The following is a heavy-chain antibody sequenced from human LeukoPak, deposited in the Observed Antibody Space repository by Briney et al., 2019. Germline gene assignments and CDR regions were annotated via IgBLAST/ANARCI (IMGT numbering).Heavy chain of an antibody. CDR1: GYTFTGYY. D-gene: IGHD3-10*01. CDR3: ARGAGGPYYYGSGRPAESFQH. CDR2: INPNSGGT. J-gene: IGHJ1*01. Sequence: GASVKVSCKASGYTFTGYYMHWVRQAPGQGLEWMGWINPNSGGTNYAQKFQGRVTMTRDTSISTAYMELSRLRSDDTAVYYCARGAGGPYYYGSGRPAESFQHWGQGTLVTVSS. V-gene: IGHV1-2*02.